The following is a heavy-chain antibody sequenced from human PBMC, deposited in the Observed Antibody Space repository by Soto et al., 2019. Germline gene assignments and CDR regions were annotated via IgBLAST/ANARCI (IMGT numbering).Heavy chain of an antibody. CDR2: INPNSGNT. J-gene: IGHJ6*02. Sequence: ASVKVSCKASGYTFTSYDINWVRQATGQGLEWMGWINPNSGNTGYAQKFQGRVTMTRNTSISSAYMELSSLRSEDTAVYYCERPTLAAADYYGMDVWGQGTTVTVSS. D-gene: IGHD6-13*01. V-gene: IGHV1-8*01. CDR1: GYTFTSYD. CDR3: ERPTLAAADYYGMDV.